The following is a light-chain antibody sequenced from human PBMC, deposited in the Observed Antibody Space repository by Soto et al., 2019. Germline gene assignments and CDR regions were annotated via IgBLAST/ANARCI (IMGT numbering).Light chain of an antibody. V-gene: IGKV3-20*01. Sequence: EIVLTQSPGTLSLFPGERATLSCRANQSISSSYLAWYQQKPGQAPRLLIYGASSRATGIPDRFSGAGSATDFTLTISRLEPEDFAVYYCHQYGSAPAWTFGQGTKVEIK. CDR1: QSISSSY. J-gene: IGKJ1*01. CDR2: GAS. CDR3: HQYGSAPAWT.